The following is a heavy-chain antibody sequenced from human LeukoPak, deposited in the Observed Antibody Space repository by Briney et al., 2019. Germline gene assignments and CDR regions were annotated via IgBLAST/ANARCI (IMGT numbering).Heavy chain of an antibody. CDR1: GYTFTSYA. CDR2: INAGNGNT. D-gene: IGHD4-11*01. Sequence: ASVKVSCKASGYTFTSYAMHWVRQAPGQRLEWMGWINAGNGNTKYSQKFQGRVTITRDTSASTAYMELSSLRSEDTAVYYCASRAGGYSNPSFYYYYGMDVRGQGTTVTVSS. V-gene: IGHV1-3*01. J-gene: IGHJ6*02. CDR3: ASRAGGYSNPSFYYYYGMDV.